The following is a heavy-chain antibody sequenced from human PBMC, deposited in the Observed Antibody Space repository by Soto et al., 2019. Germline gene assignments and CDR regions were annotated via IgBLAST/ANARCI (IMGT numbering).Heavy chain of an antibody. V-gene: IGHV4-31*03. D-gene: IGHD2-21*01. CDR3: AASCVGCGGFNYYGMDV. CDR2: IYYSGST. Sequence: QVQLQESGPGMVKPSQTLSLTCTVSGGSISSGGYYWSWIRQHPGKGLEWIGYIYYSGSTYYNPSRKSRVTISLDTSKNQFSLKLSSVTAPDTAVYYCAASCVGCGGFNYYGMDVWGQGTTVTVSS. J-gene: IGHJ6*02. CDR1: GGSISSGGYY.